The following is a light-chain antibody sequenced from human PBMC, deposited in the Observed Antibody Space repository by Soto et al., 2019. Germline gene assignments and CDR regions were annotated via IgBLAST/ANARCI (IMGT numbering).Light chain of an antibody. J-gene: IGLJ2*01. CDR2: EGS. Sequence: QSVLTQPASVSGSPGQSITISCTGTSSDVRSYNLVSWYQQHPGKAPKLMIYEGSKRPSGVSNRFSGSKSGNTASLTISGVQAEDEAEYYCCSYAGSSVAFGGGTKLTVL. CDR3: CSYAGSSVA. CDR1: SSDVRSYNL. V-gene: IGLV2-23*01.